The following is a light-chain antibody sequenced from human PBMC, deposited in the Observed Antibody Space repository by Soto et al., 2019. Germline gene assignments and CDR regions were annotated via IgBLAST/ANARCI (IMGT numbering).Light chain of an antibody. V-gene: IGKV1-5*03. CDR2: KAS. CDR1: QSICVW. Sequence: DIQITQSPSTLSASVGDRVTITCRASQSICVWLAWYQQKPGKAPKLLIYKASTLESGVPSRFSGSGSGAEFTLTISNLQPDDSATYFCQHCYSYPVAFGGGTKVEI. J-gene: IGKJ4*01. CDR3: QHCYSYPVA.